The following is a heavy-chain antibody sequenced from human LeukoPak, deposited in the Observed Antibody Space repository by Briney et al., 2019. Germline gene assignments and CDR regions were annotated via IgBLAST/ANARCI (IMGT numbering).Heavy chain of an antibody. V-gene: IGHV5-51*01. CDR3: ARHAYSNYGYYYYGMGV. J-gene: IGHJ6*02. Sequence: GESLKISCKGSGYSFTRYWIGWVRQMPGKGLEWMGIIYPGDSDTRYSPSFQGQVTISADKSISTAYLQWSSLKASDTAMYYCARHAYSNYGYYYYGMGVWGQGTTVTVSS. CDR1: GYSFTRYW. D-gene: IGHD4-11*01. CDR2: IYPGDSDT.